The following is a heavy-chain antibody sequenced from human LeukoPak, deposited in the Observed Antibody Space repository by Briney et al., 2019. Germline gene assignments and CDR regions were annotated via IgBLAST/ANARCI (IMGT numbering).Heavy chain of an antibody. CDR2: IYYSGST. V-gene: IGHV4-39*01. J-gene: IGHJ6*03. Sequence: SETLSLTCTVSGGSISSSSYYWGWIRQPPGKGLEWIGSIYYSGSTYYNPSLKSRVTISVDTSKNQFSLKLSSVTAADTAVYYCARLRYSYGGDMDVWGKGTTVTVSS. CDR1: GGSISSSSYY. D-gene: IGHD5-18*01. CDR3: ARLRYSYGGDMDV.